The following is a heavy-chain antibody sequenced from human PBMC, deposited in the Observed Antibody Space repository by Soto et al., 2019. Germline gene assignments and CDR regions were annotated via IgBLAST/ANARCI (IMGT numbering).Heavy chain of an antibody. CDR3: ARNAPGYSGYDSELDY. J-gene: IGHJ4*02. D-gene: IGHD5-12*01. CDR1: GGTFSSYA. Sequence: ASVKVSCKASGGTFSSYAISWVRQAPGQGLEWMGGIIPIFGTANYAQKFQGRVTITADESTSTAYMELSSLRSEDTAVYYCARNAPGYSGYDSELDYWGQGTLVTVSS. CDR2: IIPIFGTA. V-gene: IGHV1-69*13.